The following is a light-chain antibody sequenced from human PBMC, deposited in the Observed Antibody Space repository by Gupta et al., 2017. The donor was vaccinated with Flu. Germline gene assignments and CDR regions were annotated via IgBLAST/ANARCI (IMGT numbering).Light chain of an antibody. CDR2: GAS. V-gene: IGKV3-20*01. J-gene: IGKJ4*01. Sequence: VLSQSPGTLSVSPGERATLSCRASQSVTSNSLAWYQQRPGRAPRLLIYGASSRAAGIPDRFSGSGSGTDFTLTIRRLEPEDFAVYYCQQYGHLPLTFGGGTKVEIQ. CDR1: QSVTSNS. CDR3: QQYGHLPLT.